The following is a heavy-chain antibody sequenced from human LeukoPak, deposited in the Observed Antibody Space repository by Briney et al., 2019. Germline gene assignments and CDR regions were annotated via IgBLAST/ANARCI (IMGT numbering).Heavy chain of an antibody. J-gene: IGHJ3*02. Sequence: GGSLRLSCAASGFTFSRYWMSWVRQAPGKGLEWVSAISNNGGYTYYADSVKGRFTISRDNSKNTLYLQMNSLRAEDTAVYYCARTVFYAFDIWGQGTMVTVSS. D-gene: IGHD4-17*01. CDR3: ARTVFYAFDI. V-gene: IGHV3-23*01. CDR1: GFTFSRYW. CDR2: ISNNGGYT.